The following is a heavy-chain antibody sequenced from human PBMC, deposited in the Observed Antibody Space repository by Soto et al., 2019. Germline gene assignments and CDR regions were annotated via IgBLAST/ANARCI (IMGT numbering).Heavy chain of an antibody. J-gene: IGHJ4*02. CDR1: GFTFSSYA. CDR2: ISGSGGST. D-gene: IGHD3-22*01. Sequence: LRLSCAASGFTFSSYAMSWVRQAPGKGLEWVSAISGSGGSTYYADSVKGRFTISRDNSKNTLYLQMNSLRAEDTAVYYCAKMGSRYYDSSGYYGEFDYWGQGTLVTVSS. CDR3: AKMGSRYYDSSGYYGEFDY. V-gene: IGHV3-23*01.